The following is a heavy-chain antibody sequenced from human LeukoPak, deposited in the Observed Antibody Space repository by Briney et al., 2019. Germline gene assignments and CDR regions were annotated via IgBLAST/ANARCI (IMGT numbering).Heavy chain of an antibody. CDR2: ISYDGSNK. J-gene: IGHJ4*02. Sequence: PGGSLRLSCAASGFTFSSYAMHWVRQAPGKGLEWVAVISYDGSNKYYADSVKGRFTISRDNSKNTLYLQMNSLRAEDTAVYYCARAKWGYCSSTSCYGLDYWGQGTLVTVSS. CDR3: ARAKWGYCSSTSCYGLDY. V-gene: IGHV3-30-3*01. CDR1: GFTFSSYA. D-gene: IGHD2-2*01.